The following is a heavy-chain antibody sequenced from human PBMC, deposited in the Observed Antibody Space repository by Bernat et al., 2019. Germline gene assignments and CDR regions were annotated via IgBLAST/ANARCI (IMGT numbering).Heavy chain of an antibody. V-gene: IGHV1-24*01. CDR2: FDPEDGET. Sequence: QVQLVQSGAEVKKPGASVKVSCKVSGYTLTELSMHWVRQAPGKGLEWMGGFDPEDGETIYAQKLQGQGTMTTGTSTGTAYIELGRLRSGDTAVYYGGGGYQFGPGFGIWGQGTMVTVSS. CDR1: GYTLTELS. D-gene: IGHD3-16*02. CDR3: GGGYQFGPGFGI. J-gene: IGHJ3*02.